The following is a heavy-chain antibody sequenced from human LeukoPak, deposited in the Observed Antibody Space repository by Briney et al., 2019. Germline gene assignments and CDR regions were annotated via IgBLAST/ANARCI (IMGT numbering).Heavy chain of an antibody. D-gene: IGHD5/OR15-5a*01. V-gene: IGHV3-33*01. CDR2: VSYGGSNK. CDR1: GFRFSSYG. CDR3: ARGMGSVFFDY. J-gene: IGHJ4*02. Sequence: GRSLRPSCTASGFRFSSYGIHWVRQTPGKGLEWVALVSYGGSNKDYADSVKGRFTISRDNSKNTVYLQINSLRAEDTAVYYCARGMGSVFFDYWGQGTLVTVSS.